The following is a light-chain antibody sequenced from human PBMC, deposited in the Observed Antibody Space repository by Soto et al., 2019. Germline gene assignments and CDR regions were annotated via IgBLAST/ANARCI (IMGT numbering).Light chain of an antibody. CDR3: PQYNNWPPVT. CDR2: GAS. Sequence: EIVMTQSPATLSVSPGERATLSCRASQSVSSDLAWYQQKPGQAPRLLIYGASTRATGIPARFSGSGSGTEFTLTISSLQSEDFALYYCPQYNNWPPVTFGQGTRLEIK. CDR1: QSVSSD. V-gene: IGKV3-15*01. J-gene: IGKJ5*01.